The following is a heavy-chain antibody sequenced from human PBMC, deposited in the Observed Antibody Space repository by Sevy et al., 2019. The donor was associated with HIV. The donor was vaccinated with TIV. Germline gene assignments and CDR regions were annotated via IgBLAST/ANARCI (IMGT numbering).Heavy chain of an antibody. CDR3: ATTKDYYDSSGYPFDY. D-gene: IGHD3-22*01. V-gene: IGHV1-24*01. CDR2: FDPEDGDPEDGKT. CDR1: GYTLTQFS. Sequence: ASVKVSCKVSGYTLTQFSMHWVRQAPGTGLEWMTTFDPEDGDPEDGKTIYAQKFLGRVTMTEDTSTDTAYMELSSLRSDDTAVYYCATTKDYYDSSGYPFDYWGQGTLVTVSS. J-gene: IGHJ4*02.